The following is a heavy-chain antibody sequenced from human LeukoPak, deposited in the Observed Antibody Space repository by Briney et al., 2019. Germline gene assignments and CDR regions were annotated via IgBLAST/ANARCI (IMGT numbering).Heavy chain of an antibody. D-gene: IGHD4-17*01. J-gene: IGHJ4*02. CDR3: AKDKAAYGDYVPYYFDY. CDR1: GFTFDDYA. Sequence: GGSLRLSCAASGFTFDDYAMHWVRQAPGKGLEWVSGISWNSGSIGYADSVKGRSTISRDNAKNSLYLQMNSLRAEDMALYYCAKDKAAYGDYVPYYFDYWGQGTLVTVSS. CDR2: ISWNSGSI. V-gene: IGHV3-9*03.